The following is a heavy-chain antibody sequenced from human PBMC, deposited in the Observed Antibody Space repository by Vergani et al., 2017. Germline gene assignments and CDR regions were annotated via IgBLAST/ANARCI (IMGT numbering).Heavy chain of an antibody. CDR1: GFTVSSNY. Sequence: EVQMVESGGGLIQPGGSLRLSCAASGFTVSSNYMSWGRQAPGKGLGGVSVIYSGGSTYYADSVKVRFTISRDNSKNTLYLQMNSLRAEDTAVYYCARERFGLRGWGQGTLVTVSS. CDR2: IYSGGST. J-gene: IGHJ4*02. D-gene: IGHD3-16*01. CDR3: ARERFGLRG. V-gene: IGHV3-53*01.